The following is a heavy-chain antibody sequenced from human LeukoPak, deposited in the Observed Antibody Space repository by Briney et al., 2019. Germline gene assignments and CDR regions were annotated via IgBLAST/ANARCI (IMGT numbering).Heavy chain of an antibody. CDR1: GFTFSSYW. V-gene: IGHV3-74*01. CDR2: INSDGSST. Sequence: PGGSLRLSCAASGFTFSSYWMHWVRQAPGKGLVWVSRINSDGSSTSYADSVKGRFTISRDNAKNTLYLQMNSLRAEDTAVYYCARDRGRYYDFWSGYPYNWFDPWGQGTLVTVSS. D-gene: IGHD3-3*01. CDR3: ARDRGRYYDFWSGYPYNWFDP. J-gene: IGHJ5*02.